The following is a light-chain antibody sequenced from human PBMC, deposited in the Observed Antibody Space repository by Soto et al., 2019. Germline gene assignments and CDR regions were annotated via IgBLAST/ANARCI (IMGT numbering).Light chain of an antibody. V-gene: IGKV3-11*01. CDR2: DAS. CDR3: QQYGSSPGFT. Sequence: EIVLTQSPATLSLSPGERATLSCRASQSVSSYLAWYQQKPGQAPRLFIYDASNRATGIPARFSGSGSGTDFTLTISSLEPEDFAVYYCQQYGSSPGFTFGPGTKVDIK. J-gene: IGKJ3*01. CDR1: QSVSSY.